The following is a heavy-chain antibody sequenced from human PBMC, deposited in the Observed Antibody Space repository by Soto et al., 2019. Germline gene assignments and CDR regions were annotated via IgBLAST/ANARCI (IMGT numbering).Heavy chain of an antibody. CDR3: ARVLNYYDSSGYYDCFDY. J-gene: IGHJ4*02. V-gene: IGHV4-61*01. CDR1: GGSVSSGSYY. CDR2: IYYSGST. Sequence: PSETLSLTCTVSGGSVSSGSYYWSWIRQPPGKGLEWIGYIYYSGSTNYNPSLKSRVTISVDTSKNQFSLKLSSVTAADTAVYYCARVLNYYDSSGYYDCFDYWGQGTLVTVSS. D-gene: IGHD3-22*01.